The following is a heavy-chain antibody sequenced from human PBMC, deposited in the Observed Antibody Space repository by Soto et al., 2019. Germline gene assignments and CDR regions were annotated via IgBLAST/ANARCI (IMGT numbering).Heavy chain of an antibody. V-gene: IGHV4-61*01. CDR2: IYYSGST. J-gene: IGHJ5*02. CDR3: ARVILPAALVSWFDP. D-gene: IGHD2-2*01. Sequence: QVQLQESGPGLVKPSETLSLTCTVSGGSVNSGSYYWSWIRQPPGKGLEWIGYIYYSGSTNYNPSLKSRVTISIDTSKNPFSLNLSSVTAAGTAVYYCARVILPAALVSWFDPWGQGTLVTVSS. CDR1: GGSVNSGSYY.